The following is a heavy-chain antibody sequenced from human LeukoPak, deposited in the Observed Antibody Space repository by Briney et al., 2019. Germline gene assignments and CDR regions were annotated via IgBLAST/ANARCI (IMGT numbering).Heavy chain of an antibody. CDR3: ARTDYDFWSGYFLPYYYYGMDV. J-gene: IGHJ6*02. CDR2: IIPILGIA. D-gene: IGHD3-3*01. V-gene: IGHV1-69*04. Sequence: GASVKVSCKASGGTFSSYAISWVRQAPGQGLEWMGRIIPILGIANYAQKFQGRVTITADKSTSTAYMELSSLRSEDTAVYYCARTDYDFWSGYFLPYYYYGMDVWGQGTTVTVSS. CDR1: GGTFSSYA.